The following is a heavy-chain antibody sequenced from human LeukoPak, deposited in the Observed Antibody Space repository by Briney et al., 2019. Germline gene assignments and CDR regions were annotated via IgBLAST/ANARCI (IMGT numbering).Heavy chain of an antibody. CDR2: IYYSGST. Sequence: SETLSLTCTGSGGSISSYYWSWIGQPPGKGLEWIGYIYYSGSTNYNPSLKSRVTISVDTSKNQFSLKLSSVTAADTAVYYCARRQWFGEGYYFDYWGQGTLVTVSS. D-gene: IGHD3-10*01. V-gene: IGHV4-59*08. CDR3: ARRQWFGEGYYFDY. CDR1: GGSISSYY. J-gene: IGHJ4*02.